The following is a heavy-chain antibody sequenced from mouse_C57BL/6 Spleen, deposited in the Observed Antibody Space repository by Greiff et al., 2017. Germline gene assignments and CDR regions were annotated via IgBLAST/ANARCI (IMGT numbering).Heavy chain of an antibody. J-gene: IGHJ2*01. CDR1: GYTFTSYW. V-gene: IGHV1-50*01. CDR3: ARNPVITTVVATDYFDY. Sequence: VQLQQPGAELVKPGASVKLSCKASGYTFTSYWMQWVKQRPGQGLEWIGGIDPSDSYTNNNQKFKGKATLTVDTSSSTAYMQLSSLTSEDSAVYYCARNPVITTVVATDYFDYWGQGTTLTVSS. D-gene: IGHD1-1*01. CDR2: IDPSDSYT.